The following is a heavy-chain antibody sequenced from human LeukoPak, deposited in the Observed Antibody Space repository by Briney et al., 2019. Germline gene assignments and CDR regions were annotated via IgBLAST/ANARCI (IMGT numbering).Heavy chain of an antibody. CDR1: GFTFSDFW. CDR2: IYLDGSRA. J-gene: IGHJ6*03. Sequence: GGSLRLSCAASGFTFSDFWMTWARQSPGKGLEWVANIYLDGSRAYYVDSVKGRFTISRDNAKNSLFLQMNSLSAEDTAVYYCGRAGPVTKDHFMDVWGKGTTVTVSS. CDR3: GRAGPVTKDHFMDV. D-gene: IGHD2-2*01. V-gene: IGHV3-7*01.